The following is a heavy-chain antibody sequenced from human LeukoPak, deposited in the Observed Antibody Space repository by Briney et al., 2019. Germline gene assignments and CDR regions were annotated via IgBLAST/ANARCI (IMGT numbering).Heavy chain of an antibody. CDR1: GGTFSSYA. CDR2: IIPILGTA. V-gene: IGHV1-69*05. Sequence: SVKVSCKASGGTFSSYAISWVRQAPGQGLEWMGGIIPILGTANYAQKFQGRVTITTDESTSTAYMELSSLRSEDTAVYYCARAILWFGELSAPMPPFDYWGQGTLVTVSS. D-gene: IGHD3-10*01. CDR3: ARAILWFGELSAPMPPFDY. J-gene: IGHJ4*02.